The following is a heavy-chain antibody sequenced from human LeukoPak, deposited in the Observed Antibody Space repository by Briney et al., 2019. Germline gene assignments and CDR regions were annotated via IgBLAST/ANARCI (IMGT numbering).Heavy chain of an antibody. D-gene: IGHD3-3*01. CDR3: AKAPRYDFWSGYYEDYYYYYGMDV. CDR2: ISGSGGST. V-gene: IGHV3-23*01. CDR1: GFTFSSYA. Sequence: PGGSLRLSCAASGFTFSSYAMSWVRQAPGKGLEWVSAISGSGGSTYYADSVKGRFTISRDNSKNTLYLQMNSLRAEDTAVYYCAKAPRYDFWSGYYEDYYYYYGMDVWGQGTTVTVSS. J-gene: IGHJ6*02.